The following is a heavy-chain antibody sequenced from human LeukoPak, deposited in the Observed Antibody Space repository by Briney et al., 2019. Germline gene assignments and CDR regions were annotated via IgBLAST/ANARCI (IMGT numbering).Heavy chain of an antibody. CDR1: GYRFTNYA. CDR3: ASKEYQLPLEWLPPDY. CDR2: INTNTGNP. J-gene: IGHJ4*02. D-gene: IGHD2-2*01. Sequence: ASVTVSFTASGYRFTNYAMNWVRRAPGQGLEWMGWINTNTGNPTYAQDFTGRFVFSLDTSVSTACLQISSLKAEDTAVYYCASKEYQLPLEWLPPDYWGQGTLVTVSS. V-gene: IGHV7-4-1*02.